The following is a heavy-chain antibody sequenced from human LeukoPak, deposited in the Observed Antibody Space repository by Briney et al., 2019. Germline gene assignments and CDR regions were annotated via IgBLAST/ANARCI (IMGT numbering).Heavy chain of an antibody. Sequence: ASETLSLTCAVYGGSSSGYYWSWIRQPPGKGLEWIGEINHSGSTNYNPSLKSRVTISVDTSKNQFSLKLSSVTAADTAVYYCARRLMVATKYYFDYWGQGTLVTVSS. CDR3: ARRLMVATKYYFDY. V-gene: IGHV4-34*01. CDR1: GGSSSGYY. D-gene: IGHD3-10*01. CDR2: INHSGST. J-gene: IGHJ4*02.